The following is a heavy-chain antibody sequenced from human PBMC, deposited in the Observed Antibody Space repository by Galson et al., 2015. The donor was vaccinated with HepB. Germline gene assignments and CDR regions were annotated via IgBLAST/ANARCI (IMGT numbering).Heavy chain of an antibody. J-gene: IGHJ4*02. CDR3: ARERRQQLVY. D-gene: IGHD6-13*01. Sequence: SLRLSCAASGFTVSSNYMSWVRQAPGKGLEWVSVIYSGGSTYYADSVKGRFAISRDNSKNALYLQMNSLRAEDTAVYYCARERRQQLVYWGQGTLVTVSS. CDR2: IYSGGST. CDR1: GFTVSSNY. V-gene: IGHV3-53*01.